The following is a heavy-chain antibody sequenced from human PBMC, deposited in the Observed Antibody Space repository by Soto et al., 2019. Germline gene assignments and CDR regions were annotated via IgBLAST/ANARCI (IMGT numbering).Heavy chain of an antibody. CDR3: AHSVLTYYDFWSGGGWFDP. D-gene: IGHD3-3*01. V-gene: IGHV2-5*01. J-gene: IGHJ5*02. Sequence: QITLKESGPTLVKPTQTLTLTCTFSGFSLSTSGVGVGWIRQPPGKALEWLALIYWNDDKRYSPSLKSRLTITKVTSKNQVVLTMTNMDPVDTATYYCAHSVLTYYDFWSGGGWFDPWGQGTLVTVSS. CDR2: IYWNDDK. CDR1: GFSLSTSGVG.